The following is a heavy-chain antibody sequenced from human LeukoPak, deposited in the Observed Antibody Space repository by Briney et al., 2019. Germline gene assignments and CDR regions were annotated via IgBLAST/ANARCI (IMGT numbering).Heavy chain of an antibody. J-gene: IGHJ4*02. CDR2: ISYDGSNK. V-gene: IGHV3-30*04. CDR3: AKDMHYDSNH. CDR1: GFTFSSYA. Sequence: PGGSLRLSCAASGFTFSSYAMHWVRQAPGKGLEWVAVISYDGSNKYYADSVKGRFTISRDNSKNTLYLQMNSLRAEDTAVYYCAKDMHYDSNHWGQGTLVTVSS. D-gene: IGHD3-22*01.